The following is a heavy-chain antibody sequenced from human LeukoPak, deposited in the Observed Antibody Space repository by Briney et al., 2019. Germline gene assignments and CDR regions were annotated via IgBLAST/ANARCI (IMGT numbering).Heavy chain of an antibody. Sequence: SEPLSLSYSVAGDSISSYYWSWIRQPPGKGLGWIGYIYYSGSTCYNPSLKSRVTISVDTSKNQVSLKWSSVDAADTAVYYCARVRDDYVWGSYRSGAYYFDYWGQGTLVTVSS. D-gene: IGHD3-16*02. CDR3: ARVRDDYVWGSYRSGAYYFDY. J-gene: IGHJ4*02. CDR2: IYYSGST. V-gene: IGHV4-59*06. CDR1: GDSISSYY.